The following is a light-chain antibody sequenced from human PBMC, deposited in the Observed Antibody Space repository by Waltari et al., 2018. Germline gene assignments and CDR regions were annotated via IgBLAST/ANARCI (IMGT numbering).Light chain of an antibody. CDR2: YDN. J-gene: IGLJ3*02. Sequence: SYVLTTPPAVSADPGQTAPVPCGGYCLVRHSVHCYRQKAGQTPVMFMSYDNTRPSGIPDRFSGSKSGNTATLTISSVDAGDEADYFCQVWDPSSDHVVFGGGTTLTVL. CDR3: QVWDPSSDHVV. CDR1: CLVRHS. V-gene: IGLV3-21*04.